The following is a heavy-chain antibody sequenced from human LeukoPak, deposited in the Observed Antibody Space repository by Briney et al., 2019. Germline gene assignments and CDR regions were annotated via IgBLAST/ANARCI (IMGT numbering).Heavy chain of an antibody. V-gene: IGHV4-59*12. CDR1: GGSISSYY. CDR3: ARPAYSSRKFDP. J-gene: IGHJ5*02. Sequence: SETLSLTCTVSGGSISSYYWSWIRQPPGKGLEWIGYIYYSGSTNYNPSLKSRVTISVDTSKNQFSLKLSSVTAADTAVYYCARPAYSSRKFDPWGQGTLVTVSS. CDR2: IYYSGST. D-gene: IGHD6-13*01.